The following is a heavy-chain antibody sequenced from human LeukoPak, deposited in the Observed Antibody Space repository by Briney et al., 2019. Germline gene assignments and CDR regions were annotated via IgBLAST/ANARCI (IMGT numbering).Heavy chain of an antibody. CDR2: ISSSGSTI. V-gene: IGHV3-48*03. CDR3: AELGITMIGGV. CDR1: GFTFSSYE. Sequence: GGSLRLSCAASGFTFSSYEMNWVRQAPGKGLEWGSYISSSGSTIYYADSVKGRFTISRDNAKNALYLQMNSLRAEDTAVYYCAELGITMIGGVWGKGTTVTISS. J-gene: IGHJ6*04. D-gene: IGHD3-10*02.